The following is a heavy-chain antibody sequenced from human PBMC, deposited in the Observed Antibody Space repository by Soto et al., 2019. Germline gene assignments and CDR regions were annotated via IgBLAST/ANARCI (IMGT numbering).Heavy chain of an antibody. CDR3: ARFPSRAHYFAMAV. Sequence: QVQLQESGPGQVTPSQTLSLTCTVSGGSVNSGGYYWTWIRQHPGRGLECLGYIYYSGNTYYNPSLQSRLTIPLDTSKNQFSLKLTSVTAADTAVYYCARFPSRAHYFAMAVWGQGTAVTVSS. D-gene: IGHD2-2*01. V-gene: IGHV4-31*03. CDR2: IYYSGNT. J-gene: IGHJ6*02. CDR1: GGSVNSGGYY.